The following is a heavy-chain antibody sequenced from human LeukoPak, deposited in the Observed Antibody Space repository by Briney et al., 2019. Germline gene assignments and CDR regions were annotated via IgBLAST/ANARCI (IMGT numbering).Heavy chain of an antibody. D-gene: IGHD3-10*01. V-gene: IGHV1-8*01. CDR2: MNPNSGNT. J-gene: IGHJ6*02. CDR3: ARAPVSLWFGVYYYYGMDV. Sequence: GASVKVSCKASGYTFTSYDINWVRQATGRGLEWMGWMNPNSGNTGYAQKFQGRVTMTRNTSISTAYMELSSLRSEDTAVYYCARAPVSLWFGVYYYYGMDVWGQGTTVTVSS. CDR1: GYTFTSYD.